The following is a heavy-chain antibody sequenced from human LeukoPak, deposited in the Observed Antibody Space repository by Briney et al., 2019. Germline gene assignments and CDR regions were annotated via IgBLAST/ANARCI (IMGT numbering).Heavy chain of an antibody. Sequence: SQTLSLTCAISGDSVSSNSAAWNWIRQSPSRALEWLGRTYYRSKWYNDYAVSVKSRITINPDTSKNQFSLQLNSVTPEDTAVYYCARGTDYGDSTQPRSISLKYYFDYWGQGTLVTVSS. J-gene: IGHJ4*02. CDR2: TYYRSKWYN. CDR1: GDSVSSNSAA. D-gene: IGHD4-17*01. CDR3: ARGTDYGDSTQPRSISLKYYFDY. V-gene: IGHV6-1*01.